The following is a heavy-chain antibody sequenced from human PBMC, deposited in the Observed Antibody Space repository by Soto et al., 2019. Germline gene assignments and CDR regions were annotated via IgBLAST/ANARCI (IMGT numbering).Heavy chain of an antibody. D-gene: IGHD3-22*01. J-gene: IGHJ5*02. V-gene: IGHV4-30-4*01. CDR1: GASIYKGGYF. Sequence: SETLSVTCSVSGASIYKGGYFWSWICQSPGKGLEWIGHIHNSGSPYNNPSLNSRVTISADTSMNQFSLKLTSVTAADAALYYCARDFFDSSDYTTNWFDPWGQGTLVT. CDR2: IHNSGSP. CDR3: ARDFFDSSDYTTNWFDP.